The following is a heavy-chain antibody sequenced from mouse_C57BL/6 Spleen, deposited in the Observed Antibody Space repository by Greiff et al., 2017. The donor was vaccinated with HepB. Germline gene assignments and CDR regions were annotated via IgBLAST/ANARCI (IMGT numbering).Heavy chain of an antibody. CDR2: IHPNSGST. D-gene: IGHD2-5*01. CDR1: GYTFTSYW. CDR3: ARAYYSNYEGVDY. V-gene: IGHV1-64*01. Sequence: QVQLKQSGAELVKPGASVKLSCKASGYTFTSYWMHWVKQRPGQGLEWIGMIHPNSGSTNYNEKFKSKATLTVDKSSSTAYMQLSSLTSEDSAVYYWARAYYSNYEGVDYWGQGTTLTVSS. J-gene: IGHJ2*01.